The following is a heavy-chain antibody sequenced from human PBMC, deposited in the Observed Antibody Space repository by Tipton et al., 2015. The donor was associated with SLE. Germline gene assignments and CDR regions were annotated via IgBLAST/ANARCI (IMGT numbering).Heavy chain of an antibody. Sequence: GSLRLSCAASGFSFSSYWMTWVRQAPGKGLEWVAIIKQDGSDEYYVDSVKGRFTISRDNAKNSLFVQMHNLRAGDTAVYYCARVNGTYGGSFDIWGQGTTVTVSS. CDR3: ARVNGTYGGSFDI. J-gene: IGHJ3*02. CDR2: IKQDGSDE. V-gene: IGHV3-7*01. CDR1: GFSFSSYW. D-gene: IGHD4-23*01.